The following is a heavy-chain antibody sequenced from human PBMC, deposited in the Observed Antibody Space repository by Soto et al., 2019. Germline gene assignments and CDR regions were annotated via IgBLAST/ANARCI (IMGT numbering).Heavy chain of an antibody. Sequence: QVQLVQSGAEVKKPGSSVKVSCKTSGVSFNNNGIGWVRQAPGHGLEWMGGVSPPFRTSNYARKFQGRISITADASTGSVNMELFSLTSEDTAQYYCARVFYYGLGSCSPSGMDVWGQGTTVTVSS. CDR1: GVSFNNNG. D-gene: IGHD3-10*01. V-gene: IGHV1-69*19. J-gene: IGHJ6*02. CDR2: VSPPFRTS. CDR3: ARVFYYGLGSCSPSGMDV.